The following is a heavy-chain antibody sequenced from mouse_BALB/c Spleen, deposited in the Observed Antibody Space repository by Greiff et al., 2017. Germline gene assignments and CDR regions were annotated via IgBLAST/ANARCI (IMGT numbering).Heavy chain of an antibody. D-gene: IGHD1-1*01. Sequence: VQLKQSGAELVRSGASVKLSCTASGFNIKDYYMHWVKQRPEQGLEWIGWIDPENGDTEYAPKFQGKATMTADTSSNTAYLQLSSLTSEDTAVYYCNPGSSYFDYWGQGTTLTVSS. CDR1: GFNIKDYY. CDR3: NPGSSYFDY. V-gene: IGHV14-4*02. J-gene: IGHJ2*01. CDR2: IDPENGDT.